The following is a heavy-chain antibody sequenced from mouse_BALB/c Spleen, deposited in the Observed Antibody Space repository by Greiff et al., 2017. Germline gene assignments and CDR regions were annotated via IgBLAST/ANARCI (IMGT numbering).Heavy chain of an antibody. V-gene: IGHV2-2*02. CDR2: IWSGGST. J-gene: IGHJ4*01. CDR3: ARRGATSPYYAMDY. CDR1: GFSLTSYG. D-gene: IGHD1-1*01. Sequence: VQGVESGPGLVQPSQSLSITCTVSGFSLTSYGVHWVRQSPGKGLEWLGVIWSGGSTDYNAAFISRLSISKDNSKSQVFFKMNSLQANDTAIYYCARRGATSPYYAMDYWGQGTSVTVSS.